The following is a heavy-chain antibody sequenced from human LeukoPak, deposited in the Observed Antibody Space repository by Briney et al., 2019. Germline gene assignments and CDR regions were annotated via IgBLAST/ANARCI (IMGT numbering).Heavy chain of an antibody. CDR2: INPSGGST. V-gene: IGHV1-46*01. CDR3: ATRIQLWLI. Sequence: ASVKVSCKASGYTFTSYYMHWVRQAPGQGLEWMGIINPSGGSTSYAQKFQGRVTMTRDTSTSTVYMELRSLRSDDTAVYYCATRIQLWLIWGQGTLITVSS. D-gene: IGHD5-18*01. J-gene: IGHJ4*02. CDR1: GYTFTSYY.